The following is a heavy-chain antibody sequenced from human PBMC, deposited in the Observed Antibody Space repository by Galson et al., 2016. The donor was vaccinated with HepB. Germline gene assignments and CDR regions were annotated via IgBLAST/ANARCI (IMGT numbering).Heavy chain of an antibody. Sequence: PALVKPTQTLTLTCTFSGFSLSTSGLSVSWIRQPPGKALERLTLVDWDDDKYYSTSLLTRLTISKDTSKNQVVLTMTNMDPVDTGTYYCARSATNDYGARYFDYWGQGTLVTVSS. CDR2: VDWDDDK. CDR3: ARSATNDYGARYFDY. V-gene: IGHV2-70*13. D-gene: IGHD4-17*01. CDR1: GFSLSTSGLS. J-gene: IGHJ4*02.